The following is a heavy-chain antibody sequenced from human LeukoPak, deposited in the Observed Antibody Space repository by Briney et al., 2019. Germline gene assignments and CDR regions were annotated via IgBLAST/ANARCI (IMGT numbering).Heavy chain of an antibody. CDR1: GGSISSYY. J-gene: IGHJ4*02. Sequence: WETLSLTCTVSGGSISSYYWSWIRQPPGKGLEWIGYIYYSGSTNYNPSLKSRVTISVDTSKNQFSLKLSSVTAADTAVYYCARVDTAILPYFDYWGQGTLVTVSS. D-gene: IGHD5-18*01. V-gene: IGHV4-59*01. CDR3: ARVDTAILPYFDY. CDR2: IYYSGST.